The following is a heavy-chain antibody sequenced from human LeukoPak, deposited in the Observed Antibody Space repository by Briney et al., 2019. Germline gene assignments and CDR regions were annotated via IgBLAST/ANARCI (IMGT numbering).Heavy chain of an antibody. Sequence: PSETLSLTCAVYGGSFSGYYWSWIRQPPGKGLEWIGEINHSGSTNYNPSLKSRVTISVDTSKNQFSLKLSSVTAADTAVYYCATHRGYCSGGSCYPDFDYWGQGTLVTVSS. D-gene: IGHD2-15*01. CDR3: ATHRGYCSGGSCYPDFDY. V-gene: IGHV4-34*01. CDR1: GGSFSGYY. J-gene: IGHJ4*02. CDR2: INHSGST.